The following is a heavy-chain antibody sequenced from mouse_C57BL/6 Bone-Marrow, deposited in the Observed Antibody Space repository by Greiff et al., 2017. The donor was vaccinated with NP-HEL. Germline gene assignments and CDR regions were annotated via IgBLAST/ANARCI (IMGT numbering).Heavy chain of an antibody. CDR2: INPSNGGT. Sequence: VQLQQPGTELVKPGASVKLSCKASGYTFTSYWMHWVKQRPGQGLEWIGNINPSNGGTNYNEKFKSKATLTVDKSSSTAYMQLSSLTSEDSAVYYCARGLRSETPWFAYWGQGTLVTVSA. D-gene: IGHD1-1*01. CDR1: GYTFTSYW. V-gene: IGHV1-53*01. J-gene: IGHJ3*01. CDR3: ARGLRSETPWFAY.